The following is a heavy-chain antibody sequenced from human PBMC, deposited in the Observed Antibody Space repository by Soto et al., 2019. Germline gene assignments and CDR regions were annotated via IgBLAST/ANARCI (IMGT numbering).Heavy chain of an antibody. CDR3: ARVPEGYSSSSHFDY. J-gene: IGHJ4*02. V-gene: IGHV1-18*01. D-gene: IGHD6-6*01. CDR2: ISAYNGNT. CDR1: GYTFTSYG. Sequence: ASVKVSCNACGYTFTSYGISWVRQAPGQGLEWMGWISAYNGNTNYAQKLQGRVTMTTDTSTSTAYMELRSLRSDDTAVYYCARVPEGYSSSSHFDYWGQGTLVTVSS.